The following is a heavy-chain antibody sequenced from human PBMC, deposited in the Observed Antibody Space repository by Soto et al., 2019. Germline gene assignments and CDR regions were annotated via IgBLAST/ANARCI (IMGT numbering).Heavy chain of an antibody. CDR2: ISSSGSTI. CDR3: ARTGYDSSGGDAFDI. V-gene: IGHV3-11*01. J-gene: IGHJ3*02. CDR1: GFTLSDYY. Sequence: SLKISCAASGFTLSDYYMSWIRQAPGKGLEWVSYISSSGSTIYYADSVKGRFTISRDNAKNSLYLQMNSLRAEDTAVYYCARTGYDSSGGDAFDIWGQGTMVTVSS. D-gene: IGHD3-22*01.